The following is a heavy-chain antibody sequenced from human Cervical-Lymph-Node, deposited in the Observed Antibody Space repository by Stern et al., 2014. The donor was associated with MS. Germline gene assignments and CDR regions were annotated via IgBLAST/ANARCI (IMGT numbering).Heavy chain of an antibody. CDR1: GFNFSHYA. J-gene: IGHJ4*02. V-gene: IGHV3-30-3*01. Sequence: MQLVESGGGVVQPGRSLRLSCAVSGFNFSHYAMHWVRPAPGKGLEWVAAVSSEGNNKYHADSVKGRFTISRDNSKNTVYLQMNSLRDGDTAVYYCATQIWFDYWGQGTLVTVSS. CDR3: ATQIWFDY. CDR2: VSSEGNNK. D-gene: IGHD3-16*01.